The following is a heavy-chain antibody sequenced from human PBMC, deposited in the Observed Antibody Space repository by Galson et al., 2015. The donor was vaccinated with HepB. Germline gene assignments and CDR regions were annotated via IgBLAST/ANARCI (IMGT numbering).Heavy chain of an antibody. CDR1: GFTFSSAW. V-gene: IGHV3-74*03. CDR2: VDPYGGST. CDR3: LPGGGSSPPGTTDPDDY. D-gene: IGHD2-2*01. J-gene: IGHJ4*02. Sequence: SLRLPCAASGFTFSSAWMFWVRQAPGKGLLWVSRVDPYGGSTTYADSVKGRFTISRDNAKNTLYLQMYSLRAEDTAVYYCLPGGGSSPPGTTDPDDYWGQGTLVTVSS.